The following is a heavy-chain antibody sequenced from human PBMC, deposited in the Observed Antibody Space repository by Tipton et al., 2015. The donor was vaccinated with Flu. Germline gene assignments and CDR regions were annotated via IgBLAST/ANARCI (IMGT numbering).Heavy chain of an antibody. J-gene: IGHJ6*02. CDR1: GDSIDSRYF. V-gene: IGHV4-38-2*02. D-gene: IGHD3-10*01. CDR3: GRVPLWFGELPSYGMDV. CDR2: VHPTGNG. Sequence: TLSLTCSVSGDSIDSRYFWGWIRQPPGKGLEWIGNVHPTGNGYYNVSLRSRVTIAVDTSKNQFSLKLTSVTAADTAVYYCGRVPLWFGELPSYGMDVWGQGTTVTVSS.